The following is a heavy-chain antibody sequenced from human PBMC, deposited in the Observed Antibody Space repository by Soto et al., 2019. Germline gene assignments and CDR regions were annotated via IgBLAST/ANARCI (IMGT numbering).Heavy chain of an antibody. J-gene: IGHJ4*02. CDR1: GGTFSSYT. CDR3: ARAEPNWNDAIDY. CDR2: IIPILGIA. V-gene: IGHV1-69*02. D-gene: IGHD1-1*01. Sequence: QVQLVQSGAEVKKPGSSVKVSCKASGGTFSSYTISWVRQAPGQGLEWMGRIIPILGIANYAQKFQGRVTXTXDXXTSTAYMELSSLRSEDTAVYYCARAEPNWNDAIDYWGQGTLVTVSS.